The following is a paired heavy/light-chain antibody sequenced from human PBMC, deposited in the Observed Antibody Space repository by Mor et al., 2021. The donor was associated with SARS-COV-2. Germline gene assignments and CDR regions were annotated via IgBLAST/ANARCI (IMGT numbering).Light chain of an antibody. CDR1: QNIETY. V-gene: IGKV1-39*01. CDR3: QQSYSILRT. CDR2: IAS. J-gene: IGKJ1*01. Sequence: DIQMTQSPSSLSASVGDRVTITCRASQNIETYLNWYQQKPGKAPKLLIYIASSFQSGVPSRFRGSGSGTDFTLTITSLQPEDFATYYCQQSYSILRTFGQGTKVELK.
Heavy chain of an antibody. CDR2: IYTSGST. CDR1: GGSISTQY. D-gene: IGHD5-18*01. CDR3: VREYNYGTFDY. J-gene: IGHJ4*02. Sequence: QVQLQESGPGLVRPSETLSLTCTVSGGSISTQYWSWIRQTAGKGLEYIGRIYTSGSTNYNPSLKSRVTMSIDTSKNLFSLSLTAVTAADTAVYYCVREYNYGTFDYWGQGTLVTVSS. V-gene: IGHV4-4*07.